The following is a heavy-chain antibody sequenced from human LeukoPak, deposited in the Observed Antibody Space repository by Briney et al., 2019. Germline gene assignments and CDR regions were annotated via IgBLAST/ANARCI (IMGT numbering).Heavy chain of an antibody. CDR2: IYTSGST. CDR1: GGSISSYY. Sequence: SEALSLTCTVSGGSISSYYWSWIRQPAGKGLEWIGRIYTSGSTNYNPSLKSRVTISLDTSKNQFSLKLSSVTAADTAVYYCAGHHPRNTVDFWGQGTLVTVSS. CDR3: AGHHPRNTVDF. V-gene: IGHV4-4*07. D-gene: IGHD2/OR15-2a*01. J-gene: IGHJ4*02.